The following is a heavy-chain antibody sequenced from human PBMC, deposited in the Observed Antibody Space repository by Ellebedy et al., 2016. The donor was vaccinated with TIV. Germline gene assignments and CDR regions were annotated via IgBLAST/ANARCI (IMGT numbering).Heavy chain of an antibody. J-gene: IGHJ2*01. D-gene: IGHD2-15*01. CDR2: IWYDGSYK. Sequence: GESLKISXAASGFTFSSCGMHWVRQAPGKGLEWVAVIWYDGSYKYYADSVKGRFTISRDNSNNTVFLQLNSLRPEDTALYYCAKDRGSDWYYDLWGRGTLVTVSS. V-gene: IGHV3-30*02. CDR3: AKDRGSDWYYDL. CDR1: GFTFSSCG.